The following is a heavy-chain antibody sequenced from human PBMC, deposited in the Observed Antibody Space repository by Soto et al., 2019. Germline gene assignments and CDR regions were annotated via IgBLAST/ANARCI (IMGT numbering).Heavy chain of an antibody. CDR3: ARGLYCGGGCYSHFDY. D-gene: IGHD2-21*02. CDR2: IIPIFGTT. Sequence: VQLVQSGAEVKKPGSSVKVSCKASGGTFSNYPFIWVRQAPGQGLDWMGGIIPIFGTTDYGQRFQGRVTITADESTNTAYMELSSLRSDDTAMYYCARGLYCGGGCYSHFDYWGQGTLVTVSS. CDR1: GGTFSNYP. J-gene: IGHJ4*02. V-gene: IGHV1-69*01.